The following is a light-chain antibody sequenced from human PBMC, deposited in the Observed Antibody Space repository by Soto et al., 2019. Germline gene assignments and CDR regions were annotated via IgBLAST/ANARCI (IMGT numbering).Light chain of an antibody. J-gene: IGLJ3*02. CDR2: SND. V-gene: IGLV1-47*02. CDR1: TSNIGSNN. CDR3: AAWDDSLRGVM. Sequence: QSVLAQLPSVSGTPGQRLTISCSGGTSNIGSNNVYWYQQLPGAAPKLLIYSNDQRPSGVPERFSGSRSGTSASLAISDLRSEDEGDYFCAAWDDSLRGVMFGGGTKLTVL.